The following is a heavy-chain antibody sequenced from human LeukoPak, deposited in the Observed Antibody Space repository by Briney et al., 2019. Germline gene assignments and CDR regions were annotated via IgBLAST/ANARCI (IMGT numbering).Heavy chain of an antibody. CDR3: AKGGSNYYYYGMDV. V-gene: IGHV3-30*18. CDR2: ISSDGSNK. J-gene: IGHJ6*04. Sequence: GGSLRLSCAASGFTFSSYGMHWVRQAPGKGPERVAVISSDGSNKYYADSVKGRFTISRDNFKNTLYLQMNSLRAEDTAVYYCAKGGSNYYYYGMDVWGKGTTVTGSS. D-gene: IGHD3-16*01. CDR1: GFTFSSYG.